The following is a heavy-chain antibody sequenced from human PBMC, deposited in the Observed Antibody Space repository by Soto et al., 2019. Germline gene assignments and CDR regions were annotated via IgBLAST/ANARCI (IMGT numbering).Heavy chain of an antibody. CDR2: IYYSGST. J-gene: IGHJ4*02. CDR3: ARHGSRRSANYYFDY. D-gene: IGHD1-26*01. V-gene: IGHV4-39*01. Sequence: QLQLQESGPGLVKPSETLSLTCTVSGGSISSSSYYWGWIRQPPGKGLEWIGSIYYSGSTYYNPSLKSRVTISVDTSKNQFSLKLSSVTAADTAVYYCARHGSRRSANYYFDYWGQGTLVTVSS. CDR1: GGSISSSSYY.